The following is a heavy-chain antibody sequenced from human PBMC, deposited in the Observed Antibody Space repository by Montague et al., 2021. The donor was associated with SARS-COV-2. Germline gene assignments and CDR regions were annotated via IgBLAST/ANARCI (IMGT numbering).Heavy chain of an antibody. V-gene: IGHV4-39*01. CDR2: IYYSGST. Sequence: SETLSLTCTVSGGSISSSSYYWGWIRQPPGKGLVWNGSIYYSGSTYYTPSLRIRLTISVYTSQNQFSLKLISVTAADTAVYYCAITDPMVVVVADERGWFDPWGQGTLVTVSS. J-gene: IGHJ5*02. D-gene: IGHD2-15*01. CDR3: AITDPMVVVVADERGWFDP. CDR1: GGSISSSSYY.